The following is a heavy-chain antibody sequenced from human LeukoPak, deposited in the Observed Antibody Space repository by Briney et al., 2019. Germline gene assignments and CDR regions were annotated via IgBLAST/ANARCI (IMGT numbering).Heavy chain of an antibody. J-gene: IGHJ6*02. CDR2: ISGSGGST. CDR1: GIIFRNTW. Sequence: GGSLRLSCAASGIIFRNTWMTWVRQAPGKGLEWVSAISGSGGSTYYADSVKGRFTISRDNSKNTLYLQMNSLRAEDTAVYYCAKPQTYSSSWYDYYYYYGMDVWGQGTTVTVSS. D-gene: IGHD6-13*01. CDR3: AKPQTYSSSWYDYYYYYGMDV. V-gene: IGHV3-23*01.